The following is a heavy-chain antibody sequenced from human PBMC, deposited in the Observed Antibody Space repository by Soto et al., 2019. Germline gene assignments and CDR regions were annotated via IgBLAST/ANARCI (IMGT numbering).Heavy chain of an antibody. J-gene: IGHJ6*02. CDR1: GGSISSYY. CDR3: ARDRRFPPFKYYGMDV. Sequence: SETLSLTCTVSGGSISSYYWSWIRQPPGKGLEWIGYIYYSGSTNYNPSLKSRVTISVDTSKNQFSLKLSSVTAADTAVYYCARDRRFPPFKYYGMDVWGQGTTVTVSS. D-gene: IGHD3-3*01. V-gene: IGHV4-59*01. CDR2: IYYSGST.